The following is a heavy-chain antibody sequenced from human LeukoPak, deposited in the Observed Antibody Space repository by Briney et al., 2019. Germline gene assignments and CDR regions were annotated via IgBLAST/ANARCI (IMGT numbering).Heavy chain of an antibody. J-gene: IGHJ5*02. D-gene: IGHD7-27*01. Sequence: SETLSLTCTVSGGSMRGYYWSWIRQTPGGRLEWIGYFYYTGLTRSSPSLESRVTMAGDTSKNLFSLSLTPMTAADTAIYYCAKDAVSPGEDYFDPWGPGMLVTVSS. CDR1: GGSMRGYY. CDR3: AKDAVSPGEDYFDP. V-gene: IGHV4-59*01. CDR2: FYYTGLT.